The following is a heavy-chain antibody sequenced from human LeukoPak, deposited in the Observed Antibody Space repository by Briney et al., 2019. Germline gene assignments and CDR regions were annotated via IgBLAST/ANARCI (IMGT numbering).Heavy chain of an antibody. J-gene: IGHJ4*02. CDR3: ARATPFLYCSSTSCYPFDY. D-gene: IGHD2-2*01. Sequence: GGSLRLSCAASGFTFSTYSMNWVRQAPGKGLEWVSSISSSSTYIYYADSVKGRFTISRDNAKNSLYLQMNSLRAEDTAVYYCARATPFLYCSSTSCYPFDYWGQGTLVTVSS. V-gene: IGHV3-21*01. CDR1: GFTFSTYS. CDR2: ISSSSTYI.